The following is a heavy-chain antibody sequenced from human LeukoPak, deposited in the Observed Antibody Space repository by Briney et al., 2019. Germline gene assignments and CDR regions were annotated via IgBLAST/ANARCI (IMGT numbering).Heavy chain of an antibody. V-gene: IGHV4-31*03. Sequence: PSETLSLTCTISGGSISIGGYYWSWIRQHPGKALEWIGYIYYSGNTYYNPSLKSRVTMSVDTSKNQFSLKLSSVTAADTAVYYCARYKVGYFDYWGQGTRVTVSS. CDR3: ARYKVGYFDY. CDR2: IYYSGNT. CDR1: GGSISIGGYY. D-gene: IGHD1-1*01. J-gene: IGHJ4*02.